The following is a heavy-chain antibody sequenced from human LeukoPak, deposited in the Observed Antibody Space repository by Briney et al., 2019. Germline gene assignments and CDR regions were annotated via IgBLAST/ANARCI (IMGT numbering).Heavy chain of an antibody. D-gene: IGHD6-13*01. CDR2: ISGSGGST. CDR1: GFTFSSYA. J-gene: IGHJ4*02. V-gene: IGHV3-23*01. CDR3: AKDLYCSSWYGFDY. Sequence: PGGSLRLSCAAAGFTFSSYAMSWVRQAPGKGLEWVSVISGSGGSTYYADSVKGRFTISRDNSKNTLYLQMNSLRAEDTAVYYCAKDLYCSSWYGFDYWGQGTLVTVSS.